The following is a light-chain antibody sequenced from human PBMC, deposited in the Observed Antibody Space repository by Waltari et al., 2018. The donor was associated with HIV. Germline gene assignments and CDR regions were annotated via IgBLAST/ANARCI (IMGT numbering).Light chain of an antibody. Sequence: QSVLTQRPSVSGAPGQRVTSACTGGSCNVRAGYDAHWYQQLPGTAPKLLVFVNINRPSGVSDRFSGSKSGTSASLAITGLQAEDEADYYCQSYDSSLTGWVFGGGTKLTVL. V-gene: IGLV1-40*01. CDR1: SCNVRAGYD. CDR3: QSYDSSLTGWV. CDR2: VNI. J-gene: IGLJ3*02.